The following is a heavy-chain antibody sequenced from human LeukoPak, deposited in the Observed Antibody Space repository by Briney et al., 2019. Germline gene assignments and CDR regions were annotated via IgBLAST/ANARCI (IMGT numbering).Heavy chain of an antibody. CDR3: ARSTTTLPLFRYFDY. D-gene: IGHD1/OR15-1a*01. Sequence: SETLSLTCTVSGGSISSGGYYWSWIRQHPGKGLEWIGYIYYSGSTYYNPSLKSRVTISVDTSKNQVSLKLSSVTAADTAVYYCARSTTTLPLFRYFDYWGQGTLVTVSS. CDR1: GGSISSGGYY. CDR2: IYYSGST. J-gene: IGHJ4*02. V-gene: IGHV4-31*03.